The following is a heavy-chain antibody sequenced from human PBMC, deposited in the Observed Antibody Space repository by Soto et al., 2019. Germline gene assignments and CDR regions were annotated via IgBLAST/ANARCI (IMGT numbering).Heavy chain of an antibody. CDR3: ASSYSNYALIDYYYYGMDV. J-gene: IGHJ6*02. V-gene: IGHV1-3*01. D-gene: IGHD4-4*01. CDR1: GYTFTTYA. Sequence: ASVKVSCKASGYTFTTYAMHWVRQAPGQRLEWMGWINAGNGNTKYSQKFQGRVTITRDTSASTAYMELSSLRSEDTAVYYCASSYSNYALIDYYYYGMDVWGQGTTVTVSS. CDR2: INAGNGNT.